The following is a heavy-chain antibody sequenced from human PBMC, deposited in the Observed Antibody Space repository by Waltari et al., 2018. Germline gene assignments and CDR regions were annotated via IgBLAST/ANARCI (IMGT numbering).Heavy chain of an antibody. CDR2: ISGSGGTT. CDR3: AKRRGITVAGNFDY. Sequence: EVHLLESGGGLVPQGGSLRLSCEASGCAFASEGMSWVRQAPGKGLEWVSTISGSGGTTSYADSVKGRFTISRDNSKNTLFVQMSSLRAEDTAVYYCAKRRGITVAGNFDYWGQGALVTVSS. CDR1: GCAFASEG. J-gene: IGHJ4*02. V-gene: IGHV3-23*01. D-gene: IGHD6-19*01.